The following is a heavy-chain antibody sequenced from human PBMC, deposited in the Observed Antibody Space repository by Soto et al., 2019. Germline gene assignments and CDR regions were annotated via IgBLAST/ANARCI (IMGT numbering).Heavy chain of an antibody. J-gene: IGHJ4*02. CDR3: ARGSGYCSGGSCYSARYFDY. CDR1: GGSISSGGYY. V-gene: IGHV4-31*03. Sequence: SETLSLTCTVSGGSISSGGYYWSWIRQHPGKGLEWIGYIYYSGSTYYNPSLKSRVTISVDTSKNQFSLKLSSVTAADTAVYYCARGSGYCSGGSCYSARYFDYWGQGTLVTAPQ. D-gene: IGHD2-15*01. CDR2: IYYSGST.